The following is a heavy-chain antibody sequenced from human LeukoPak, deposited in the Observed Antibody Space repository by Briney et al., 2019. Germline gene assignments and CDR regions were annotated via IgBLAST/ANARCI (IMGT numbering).Heavy chain of an antibody. CDR2: IYYSGST. D-gene: IGHD3-3*01. CDR3: ARDWGVYYDFWSGYSFAKRNHNWFDP. Sequence: PSETLSLTCTVSGGSISSYYWSWIRQPPGKGLEWIGYIYYSGSTNYNPSLKSRVTISVDTSKNQFSLKLSSVTAADTAVYYCARDWGVYYDFWSGYSFAKRNHNWFDPWGQGTLVTVSS. V-gene: IGHV4-59*01. J-gene: IGHJ5*02. CDR1: GGSISSYY.